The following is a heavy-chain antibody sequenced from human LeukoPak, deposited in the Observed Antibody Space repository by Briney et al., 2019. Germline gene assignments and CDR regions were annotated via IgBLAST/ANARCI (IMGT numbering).Heavy chain of an antibody. Sequence: PGGSLRLSCAASGFTFSSYAMSWVRQAPGKGLEWVSAISGSGGSTYFADSVKGRFTMSRDNSKNTLYLQMNSLRVEDTAVYYCARTGPGSGWARYYFDYWGPGTLVTVSS. J-gene: IGHJ4*02. D-gene: IGHD6-19*01. V-gene: IGHV3-23*01. CDR1: GFTFSSYA. CDR2: ISGSGGST. CDR3: ARTGPGSGWARYYFDY.